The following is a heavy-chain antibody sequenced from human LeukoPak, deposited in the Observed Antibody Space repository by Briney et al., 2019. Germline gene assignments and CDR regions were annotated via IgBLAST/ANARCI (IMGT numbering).Heavy chain of an antibody. D-gene: IGHD3-10*01. CDR1: GFTFSSYE. CDR2: ISSSGSTI. Sequence: GGSLRLSCAASGFTFSSYEMNWVRQAPGKGLEWVSYISSSGSTIYYADSVKGRFTISRDNAKNSLYLQMNSLRAEDTAVYYCARVGFGSQPGYYGMDVWGQGTTVTVSS. J-gene: IGHJ6*02. V-gene: IGHV3-48*03. CDR3: ARVGFGSQPGYYGMDV.